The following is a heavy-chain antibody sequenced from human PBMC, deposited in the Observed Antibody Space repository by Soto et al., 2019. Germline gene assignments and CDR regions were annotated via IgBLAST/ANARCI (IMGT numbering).Heavy chain of an antibody. Sequence: SVKVSCKASGGTFSSYAISWVRQAPGQGLEWMGGIIPIFGTANYAQKFQGRVTITADESTSTAYMELSSLRSEDTAVYYCARDRRDGYNGDDAFDIWGQGTMVTVSS. CDR3: ARDRRDGYNGDDAFDI. J-gene: IGHJ3*02. CDR1: GGTFSSYA. V-gene: IGHV1-69*13. D-gene: IGHD2-21*02. CDR2: IIPIFGTA.